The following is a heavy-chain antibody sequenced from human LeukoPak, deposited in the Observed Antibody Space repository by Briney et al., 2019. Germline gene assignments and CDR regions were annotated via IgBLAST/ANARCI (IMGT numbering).Heavy chain of an antibody. CDR1: GGSFSGYY. CDR3: ARGFAVGATTGFDY. J-gene: IGHJ4*02. Sequence: SETLSLTCAVYGGSFSGYYWSWIRQPPGKGLEWIGEINHSGSNNYHPYLKSRATISVDTSKNQFSLKLSSVTAAETAVYYCARGFAVGATTGFDYWGQGTLVTVSS. D-gene: IGHD1-26*01. CDR2: INHSGSN. V-gene: IGHV4-34*01.